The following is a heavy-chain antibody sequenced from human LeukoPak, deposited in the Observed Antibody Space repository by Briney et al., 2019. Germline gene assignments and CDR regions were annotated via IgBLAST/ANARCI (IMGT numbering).Heavy chain of an antibody. CDR1: GYTFTDYY. CDR3: ARDFRDYFFYY. V-gene: IGHV1-2*02. J-gene: IGHJ4*02. Sequence: ASVKVSCKASGYTFTDYYIHWVRQAPGHGLEWMGWINPSSGGTNYAQKFRGRVTLTRDTSISTAYMELSRLTSADTAVYYCARDFRDYFFYYWGQGTLVTVSS. CDR2: INPSSGGT.